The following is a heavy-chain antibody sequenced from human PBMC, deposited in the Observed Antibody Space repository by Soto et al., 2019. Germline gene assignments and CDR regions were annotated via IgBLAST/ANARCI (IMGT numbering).Heavy chain of an antibody. CDR3: ASNRDGYNYPFDY. CDR1: GFTVSSNY. J-gene: IGHJ4*02. Sequence: EVQLVETGGGLIQPGGSLRLSCAASGFTVSSNYMSWVRQAPGKGLEWVSVIYSGGSTYYADSVKGRFTISRDNSKNTLYLQMNSLRAEDTAVYYCASNRDGYNYPFDYWGQGTLVTVSS. D-gene: IGHD5-12*01. CDR2: IYSGGST. V-gene: IGHV3-53*02.